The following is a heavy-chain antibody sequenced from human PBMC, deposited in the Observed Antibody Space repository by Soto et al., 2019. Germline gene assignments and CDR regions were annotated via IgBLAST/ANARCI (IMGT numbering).Heavy chain of an antibody. D-gene: IGHD2-21*01. CDR1: GFTFGDNG. CDR2: IRSKPYGWTT. Sequence: PGGSLRLSCGGSGFTFGDNGISWFRQAPGKGLEWVGFIRSKPYGWTTEYAASVKGRFTISRDDSKSIAYLQMNSLKSEDTAVYYCTRGSPNIVSTINMHDYWGQGTLVTVSS. V-gene: IGHV3-49*03. J-gene: IGHJ4*02. CDR3: TRGSPNIVSTINMHDY.